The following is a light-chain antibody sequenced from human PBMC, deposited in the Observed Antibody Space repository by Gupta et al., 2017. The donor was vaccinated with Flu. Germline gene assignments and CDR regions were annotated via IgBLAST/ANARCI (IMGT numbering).Light chain of an antibody. V-gene: IGLV2-23*01. CDR3: CSYAGSRV. CDR1: SSDVGSYNL. Sequence: QSALPQPPSVSESPGQSISVSCTGTSSDVGSYNLVSWYQQHPGKAPKLMIYEGSKRPSGVSNRFSGSKSGNTASLTISGLQAEDEADYYCCSYAGSRVFGGGTKLTVL. J-gene: IGLJ3*02. CDR2: EGS.